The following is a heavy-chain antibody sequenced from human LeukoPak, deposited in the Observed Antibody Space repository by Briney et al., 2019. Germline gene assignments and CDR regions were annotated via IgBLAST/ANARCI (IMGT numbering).Heavy chain of an antibody. V-gene: IGHV3-15*01. CDR1: GFTFSNAW. J-gene: IGHJ4*02. CDR2: IKSKTDGGTT. Sequence: GGSLRLSCAAPGFTFSNAWMSWVRQAPGKGLEWVGRIKSKTDGGTTDYAAPVKGRFTISRDDSKNTLYLQMNSLKTEDTAVYYCTTDGKGHYGSGSGDYWGQGTLVTVSS. CDR3: TTDGKGHYGSGSGDY. D-gene: IGHD3-10*01.